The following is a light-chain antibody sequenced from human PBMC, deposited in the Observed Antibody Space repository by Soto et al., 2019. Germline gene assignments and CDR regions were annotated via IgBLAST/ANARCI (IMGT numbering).Light chain of an antibody. CDR2: LGS. CDR1: QSLLHSNGYNY. CDR3: MQALQTPMYT. Sequence: DIVMTQSPLSLPVTPGEPASISCRSSQSLLHSNGYNYLDWYLQKPGQSPQLLIYLGSNRASGVPDRFSGSGSGTDFTLKINRVEAEDHGVYYCMQALQTPMYTFGQGTKLEIK. V-gene: IGKV2-28*01. J-gene: IGKJ2*01.